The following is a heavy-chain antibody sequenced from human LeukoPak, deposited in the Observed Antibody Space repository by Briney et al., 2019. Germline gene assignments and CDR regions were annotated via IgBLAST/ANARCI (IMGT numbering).Heavy chain of an antibody. CDR3: ARATIHLWFSTYYYYMDV. CDR1: GFTFDDYA. V-gene: IGHV3-9*01. D-gene: IGHD5-18*01. CDR2: ISWNSGSI. J-gene: IGHJ6*03. Sequence: PGGSLRLSCAASGFTFDDYAMHWVRQAPGKGLEWVSGISWNSGSIGYADSVKGRFTISRDNAKNSLYLQMNSLRAEDTALYYCARATIHLWFSTYYYYMDVWGKGTTVTVSS.